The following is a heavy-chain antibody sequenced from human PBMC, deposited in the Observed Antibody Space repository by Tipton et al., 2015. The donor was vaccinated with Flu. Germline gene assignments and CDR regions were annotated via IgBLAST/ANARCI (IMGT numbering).Heavy chain of an antibody. CDR3: ARRDYSNYVSEPKNWFDP. V-gene: IGHV4-30-4*08. D-gene: IGHD4-11*01. CDR1: GGSISRGTYY. CDR2: IHYTGST. Sequence: TLSLTCTVSGGSISRGTYYWNWIRQHPGKGLEWIGYIHYTGSTYYNPSLTSRVTISVDTSKNQFSLRLTSVTAADTAVYYCARRDYSNYVSEPKNWFDPWGQGTLVTVSS. J-gene: IGHJ5*02.